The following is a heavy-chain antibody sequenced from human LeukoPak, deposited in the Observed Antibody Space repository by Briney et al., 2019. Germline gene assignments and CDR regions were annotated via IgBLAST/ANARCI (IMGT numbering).Heavy chain of an antibody. Sequence: PGGSLRLSCAASGFTFSSYWMNWVRQAPGKGLEWVAVISYDGSNKYYADSVKGRFTISRDNSKNTLYLQMNSLRAEDTAVYYCARDKSRRNYYDSSGYSYPPYFDYWGQGTLVTVSS. CDR3: ARDKSRRNYYDSSGYSYPPYFDY. V-gene: IGHV3-30-3*01. CDR1: GFTFSSYW. CDR2: ISYDGSNK. J-gene: IGHJ4*02. D-gene: IGHD3-22*01.